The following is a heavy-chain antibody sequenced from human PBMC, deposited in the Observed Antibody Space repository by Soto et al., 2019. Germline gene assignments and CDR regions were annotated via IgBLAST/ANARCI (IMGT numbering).Heavy chain of an antibody. V-gene: IGHV1-69*06. D-gene: IGHD3-22*01. CDR3: ARENTYYCDGPVFDY. Sequence: GASVKVSCKASGGTFSSYAISWVRQAPGQGLEWMGGIIPIFGTANYAQKFQGRVTITADKSTSTAYMELSSLRSEDTAVYYCARENTYYCDGPVFDYWGQGTLVTVSS. CDR2: IIPIFGTA. CDR1: GGTFSSYA. J-gene: IGHJ4*02.